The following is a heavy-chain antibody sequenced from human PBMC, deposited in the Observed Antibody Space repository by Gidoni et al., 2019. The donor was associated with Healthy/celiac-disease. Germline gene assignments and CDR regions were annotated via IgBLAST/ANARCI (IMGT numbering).Heavy chain of an antibody. V-gene: IGHV3-15*07. Sequence: EVQLVESGGGLVKPGGSLRLSCAAHGFTFSNAWMNWVRQAPGKGLEWVGRIKSKTDGGTTDYAETVKVRFTISRDDSRNTLYLQMNSLKTEDTAVYYCTTEPLYGSGTIDYWGQGTLVTVSS. D-gene: IGHD3-10*01. CDR2: IKSKTDGGTT. CDR3: TTEPLYGSGTIDY. J-gene: IGHJ4*02. CDR1: GFTFSNAW.